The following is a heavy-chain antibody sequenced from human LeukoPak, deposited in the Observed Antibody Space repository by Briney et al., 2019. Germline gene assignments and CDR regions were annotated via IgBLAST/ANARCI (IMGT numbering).Heavy chain of an antibody. Sequence: GVPLKLSCAASGFTYSGSAIHWVRQASGKGLEWVGRIRSKADSYATAYAASVNGRFTISRDDSKNTAYLQMNSLRAEDAAVYYCAKSTSSWERVDYWGQGTLVTVSS. CDR2: IRSKADSYAT. CDR1: GFTYSGSA. D-gene: IGHD6-13*01. CDR3: AKSTSSWERVDY. V-gene: IGHV3-73*01. J-gene: IGHJ4*02.